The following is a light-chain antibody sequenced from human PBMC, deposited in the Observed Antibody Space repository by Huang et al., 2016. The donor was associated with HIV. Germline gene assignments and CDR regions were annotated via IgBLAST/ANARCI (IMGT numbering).Light chain of an antibody. CDR1: QSINNF. CDR2: DAS. CDR3: HQRSAWPHT. J-gene: IGKJ2*01. Sequence: EIVLTQSPATLSLSPGERVTLSCRARQSINNFLAWYQQKPGQGPRLLIYDASNRATGVPARFSGGGSGTDFTLTISSREREDFAVYYCHQRSAWPHTFGQGTKLEIK. V-gene: IGKV3-11*01.